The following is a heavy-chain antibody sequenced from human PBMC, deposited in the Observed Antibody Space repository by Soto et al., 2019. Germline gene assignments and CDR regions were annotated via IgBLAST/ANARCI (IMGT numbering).Heavy chain of an antibody. CDR1: GFTFSNYG. CDR3: AMMRDGYNYPGDYFDY. V-gene: IGHV3-30*03. Sequence: QVQLVESGGGVVQPGRSLRLSCAASGFTFSNYGIHWVRQAPGKGLEWVAFISDDGNNKYYADSVKGRFTISRDNSQNTLFLHMSSLRPEDTAVFHCAMMRDGYNYPGDYFDYWGQGTLVTVSS. CDR2: ISDDGNNK. D-gene: IGHD5-12*01. J-gene: IGHJ4*02.